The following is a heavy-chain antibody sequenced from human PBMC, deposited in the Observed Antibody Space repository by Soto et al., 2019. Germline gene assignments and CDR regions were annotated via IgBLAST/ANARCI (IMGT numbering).Heavy chain of an antibody. J-gene: IGHJ6*02. D-gene: IGHD1-7*01. CDR2: IIPIFGTA. CDR1: GGTFSSYA. V-gene: IGHV1-69*13. CDR3: ARELPVELELLYYYYGMDV. Sequence: GASVKFSCKASGGTFSSYAIIWLRQAPGQGLEWMGGIIPIFGTANYAQKFQGRVTITADESTSTAYMELSSMRSEDTAVYYCARELPVELELLYYYYGMDVWGQGTTLTVSS.